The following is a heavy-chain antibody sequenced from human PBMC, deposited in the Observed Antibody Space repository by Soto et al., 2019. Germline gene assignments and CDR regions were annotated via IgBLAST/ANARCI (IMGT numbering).Heavy chain of an antibody. CDR2: IYYSGST. J-gene: IGHJ5*02. V-gene: IGHV4-39*01. D-gene: IGHD6-13*01. CDR3: ASEGSYSSSWYERAESWFDP. CDR1: GGSISSSSYY. Sequence: NPSETLSLTCTVSGGSISSSSYYWGWIRQPPGKGLEWIGSIYYSGSTYYNPSLKSRVTISVDTSKNQFSLKLSSVTAADTAVYYCASEGSYSSSWYERAESWFDPWGQGALVTVSS.